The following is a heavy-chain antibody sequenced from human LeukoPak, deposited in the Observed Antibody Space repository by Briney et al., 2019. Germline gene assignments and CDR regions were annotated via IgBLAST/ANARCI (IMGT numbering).Heavy chain of an antibody. V-gene: IGHV3-23*01. CDR2: ISGSGGST. Sequence: GSLRLSCAASGFTFSVSVMHWVRQAPGKGLEWVSAISGSGGSTYYADSVKGRFTISRDNSKNTLYLQMNSLRAEDTAVYYCAMLRLPYSSGWYLPYFDYWGQGTLVTVSS. CDR3: AMLRLPYSSGWYLPYFDY. D-gene: IGHD6-19*01. J-gene: IGHJ4*02. CDR1: GFTFSVSV.